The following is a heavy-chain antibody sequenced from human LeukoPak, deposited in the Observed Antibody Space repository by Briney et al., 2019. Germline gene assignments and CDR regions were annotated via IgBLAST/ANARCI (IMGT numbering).Heavy chain of an antibody. D-gene: IGHD3-16*01. CDR1: GFTFSSHN. J-gene: IGHJ4*02. CDR3: ARDLGGGGVFDY. V-gene: IGHV3-48*02. CDR2: ISSSRSAM. Sequence: GGSLGLSCTASGFTFSSHNMNWVRQAPGKGLEWVSSISSSRSAMYYADSVKGRITISRDNAKNSLYLQMNSLRDEDTAVYYCARDLGGGGVFDYWGQGTLVTVSS.